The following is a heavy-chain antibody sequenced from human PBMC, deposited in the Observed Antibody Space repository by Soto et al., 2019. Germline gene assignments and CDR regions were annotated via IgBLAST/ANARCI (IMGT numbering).Heavy chain of an antibody. D-gene: IGHD5-18*01. CDR1: GGNLNTYT. CDR2: ILPFLGTT. V-gene: IGHV1-69*08. J-gene: IGHJ4*02. CDR3: ARDVTAMEALYYYDT. Sequence: QLQLVQSGGAVKKPGSSVKVSCKASGGNLNTYTISWVRQAPGQGLEWMGSILPFLGTTNYARKFQGRVTINADQSTSTMELSSLRSEDTAVYFCARDVTAMEALYYYDTWGQGTLVTVSS.